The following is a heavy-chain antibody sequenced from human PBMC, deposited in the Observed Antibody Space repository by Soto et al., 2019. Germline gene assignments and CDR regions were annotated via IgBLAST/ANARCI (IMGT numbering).Heavy chain of an antibody. Sequence: HVQLQESGPGLVKPSGTLSLTCTVSGDSISSNEWWTWVRQPPGKGPEWLGGIFHSGSTNYNPSLKSRVTFSVDKSKNQFSLNLTSVTAADTAVYYCARGLHGANSPWAYWGQGTLVTVSS. CDR1: GDSISSNEW. CDR2: IFHSGST. V-gene: IGHV4-4*02. J-gene: IGHJ4*02. D-gene: IGHD4-17*01. CDR3: ARGLHGANSPWAY.